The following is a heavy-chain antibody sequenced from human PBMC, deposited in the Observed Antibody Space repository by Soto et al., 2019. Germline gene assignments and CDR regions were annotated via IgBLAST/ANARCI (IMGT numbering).Heavy chain of an antibody. CDR3: ARLGVGEFLNLDY. D-gene: IGHD3-10*01. CDR1: GYSFTNYW. Sequence: EVQLVQSGAEVKKPGESLKISCKGSGYSFTNYWIGWVRQMPGKGLEWMGIIYPDDSDTRYSPSFQGQVTISADKSISTAYLQWSSRKAADTAMYDCARLGVGEFLNLDYWGQGTLVTVSS. V-gene: IGHV5-51*03. CDR2: IYPDDSDT. J-gene: IGHJ4*02.